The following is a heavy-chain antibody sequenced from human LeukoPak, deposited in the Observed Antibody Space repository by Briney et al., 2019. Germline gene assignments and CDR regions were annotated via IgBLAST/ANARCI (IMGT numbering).Heavy chain of an antibody. CDR1: GFTFSSYA. D-gene: IGHD3-10*01. CDR3: ANTIVRGVASMDV. CDR2: ISGSGGST. J-gene: IGHJ6*02. V-gene: IGHV3-23*01. Sequence: PGGSRRLSCAASGFTFSSYAMSWVRQAPGKGLEWVSAISGSGGSTYYADAVKGRFIISRDNSRNTLYLQMHSLGAEDTAVYYCANTIVRGVASMDVWGQGTTVTVSS.